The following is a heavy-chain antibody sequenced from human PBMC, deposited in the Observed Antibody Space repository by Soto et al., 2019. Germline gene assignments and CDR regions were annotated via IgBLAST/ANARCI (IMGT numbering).Heavy chain of an antibody. Sequence: QVQLVQSGAEVKKPGSSVKVSCKASGGTFSSFTFTWVRQAPGQGLEWMGGFVPLFGTATHAQKFQGRVTITADESTSTACMELSSLRYEETAIYYCATGGYGLAIELWGQGTLVTVSS. CDR2: FVPLFGTA. CDR3: ATGGYGLAIEL. CDR1: GGTFSSFT. J-gene: IGHJ5*02. V-gene: IGHV1-69*01. D-gene: IGHD2-15*01.